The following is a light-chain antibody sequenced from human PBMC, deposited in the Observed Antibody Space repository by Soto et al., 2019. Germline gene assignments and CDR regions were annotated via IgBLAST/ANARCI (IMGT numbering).Light chain of an antibody. V-gene: IGLV1-51*01. CDR1: SSNIGNNF. CDR3: GTWDTSLSAERYV. Sequence: QSVLTQPPSVSAAPGQKVTISCSGSSSNIGNNFVSWYQQLPGTAPKLLIHDNNKRPSGVPDRFSGSKSGTSATLGITGLQTGDEADYYCGTWDTSLSAERYVFGAGTKLTVL. J-gene: IGLJ1*01. CDR2: DNN.